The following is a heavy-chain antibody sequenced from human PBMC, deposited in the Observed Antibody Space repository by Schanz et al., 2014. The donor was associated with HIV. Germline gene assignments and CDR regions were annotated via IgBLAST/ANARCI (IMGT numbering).Heavy chain of an antibody. CDR2: ISGSDDNI. Sequence: EVQLVESGGGVVRPGGSLRLSCAASGFTFDDYGMSWVRQAPGKGLEWVAGISGSDDNIFYAHSVKGRFTMSRDNSKNMLYLQMSSLRVEDTAVYYCAKDRGILGATTWDFHYWGQGTLVTVSS. V-gene: IGHV3-23*04. D-gene: IGHD1-26*01. CDR3: AKDRGILGATTWDFHY. J-gene: IGHJ4*02. CDR1: GFTFDDYG.